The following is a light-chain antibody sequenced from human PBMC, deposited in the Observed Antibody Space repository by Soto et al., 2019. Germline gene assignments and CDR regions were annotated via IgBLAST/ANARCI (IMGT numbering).Light chain of an antibody. V-gene: IGKV3-15*01. CDR1: QDISSN. J-gene: IGKJ4*01. CDR2: GAS. Sequence: IVMTQSPATLSVSPGDRATLSCRASQDISSNLAWYQQKPGQAPRLLIYGASTRATGIPARFSGSGSGTGFTLPISRLQSEDFEIYYCQRSYAWPLPFVGGTNLEIQ. CDR3: QRSYAWPLP.